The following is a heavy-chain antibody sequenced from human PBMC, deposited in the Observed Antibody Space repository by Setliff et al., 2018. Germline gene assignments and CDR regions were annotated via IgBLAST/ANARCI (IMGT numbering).Heavy chain of an antibody. D-gene: IGHD3-3*01. CDR2: IFPSDGST. CDR1: GYSFTTYN. Sequence: GASVKVSCKASGYSFTTYNIHWFRQAPGQGLEWVGIIFPSDGSTTYAQKFQGRVKMTRDTSTNTVYMQLNSLRFEDRAVYYCARENTAKNFWGEESDYWGQGTLVTVSS. CDR3: ARENTAKNFWGEESDY. J-gene: IGHJ4*02. V-gene: IGHV1-46*01.